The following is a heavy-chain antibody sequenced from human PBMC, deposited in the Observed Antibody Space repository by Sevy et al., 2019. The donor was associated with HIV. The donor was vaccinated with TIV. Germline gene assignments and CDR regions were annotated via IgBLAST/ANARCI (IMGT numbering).Heavy chain of an antibody. D-gene: IGHD5-18*01. CDR1: GVTFSDYY. V-gene: IGHV3-11*06. CDR2: ISTSSSHT. Sequence: GGSLRLSCTASGVTFSDYYMSWIRQAPGKGLVWVSYISTSSSHTNYPDSVKGRFTISRDNAKNSLYLQMNSLRAEDTAVYYCARVRYNYGQKYFDYWGHGTLVTVSS. J-gene: IGHJ4*01. CDR3: ARVRYNYGQKYFDY.